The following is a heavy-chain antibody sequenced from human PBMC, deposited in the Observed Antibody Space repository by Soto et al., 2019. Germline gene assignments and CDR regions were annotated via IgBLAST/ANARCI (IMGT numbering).Heavy chain of an antibody. V-gene: IGHV3-30*09. CDR1: GFTFSRYG. Sequence: GGSLRLSCADSGFTFSRYGMHWVRQAPGKGLEWVAVISYDGSNKYYADSVKGRFAISRDNSKNTLYVQMNSLRGEDTAVYYCARTRTPSDYYFYYGMDVWGQGTTVTVSS. CDR2: ISYDGSNK. CDR3: ARTRTPSDYYFYYGMDV. J-gene: IGHJ6*02.